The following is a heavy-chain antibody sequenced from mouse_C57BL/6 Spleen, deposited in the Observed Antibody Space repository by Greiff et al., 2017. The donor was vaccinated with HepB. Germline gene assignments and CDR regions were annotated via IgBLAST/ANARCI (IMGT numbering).Heavy chain of an antibody. CDR3: ARGGGAMDY. CDR2: IDPSDSYT. CDR1: GYTFTSYW. J-gene: IGHJ4*01. V-gene: IGHV1-59*01. Sequence: QVQLKQPGAELVRPGTSVKLSCKASGYTFTSYWMHWVKQRPGQGLEWIGVIDPSDSYTNYNQKFKGKATLTVDTSSSTAYMQLSSLTSEDSAVYYCARGGGAMDYWGQGTSVTVSS.